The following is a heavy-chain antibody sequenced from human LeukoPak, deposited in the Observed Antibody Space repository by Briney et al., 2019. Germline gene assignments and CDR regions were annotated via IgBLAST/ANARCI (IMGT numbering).Heavy chain of an antibody. V-gene: IGHV3-21*01. CDR1: GFTFSSYS. Sequence: GGFLRLSCAASGFTFSSYSMNWVRQAPGKGLERVSSISSSSSYIYYADSVKGRFTISRDNAKNSLYLQMNSLRAEDTAVYYCARDAPHYDILTGYHHNVYGMDVWGQGTTVTVSS. CDR2: ISSSSSYI. CDR3: ARDAPHYDILTGYHHNVYGMDV. J-gene: IGHJ6*02. D-gene: IGHD3-9*01.